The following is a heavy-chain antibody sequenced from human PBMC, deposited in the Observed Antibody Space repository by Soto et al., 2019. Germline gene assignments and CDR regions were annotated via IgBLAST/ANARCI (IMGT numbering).Heavy chain of an antibody. V-gene: IGHV1-18*01. CDR1: GYTFTTYG. Sequence: QVHLVQSGAEVRKPGASVKVSCKGSGYTFTTYGITWVRQAPGQGLEWMGWISAHNDNTNYAQKVQGRVTVTRDTATSTADMELRNLRSDDTDVYYCARGRYGDYWGQGALVTVSS. J-gene: IGHJ4*02. CDR2: ISAHNDNT. CDR3: ARGRYGDY. D-gene: IGHD1-1*01.